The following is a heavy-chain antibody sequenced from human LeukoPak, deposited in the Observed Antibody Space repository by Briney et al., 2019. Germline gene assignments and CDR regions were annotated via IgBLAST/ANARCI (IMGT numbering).Heavy chain of an antibody. CDR3: AKQMAVDYFDY. CDR1: GFTFTTHA. Sequence: GRSLRLSCAASGFTFTTHAMHWVRQAPGMGLEWVAFIWSDGINKYYADSVKGRFTISKDNSDSTVYLQMNSLRAEDTAVYYCAKQMAVDYFDYWGQGTLVTVSS. D-gene: IGHD5-24*01. V-gene: IGHV3-30*02. CDR2: IWSDGINK. J-gene: IGHJ4*02.